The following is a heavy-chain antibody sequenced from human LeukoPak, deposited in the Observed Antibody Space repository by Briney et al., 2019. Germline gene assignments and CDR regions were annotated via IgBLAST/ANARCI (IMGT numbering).Heavy chain of an antibody. CDR1: GGSFSGYY. CDR2: INHSGST. V-gene: IGHV4-34*01. J-gene: IGHJ4*02. CDR3: AIARRGWLRYYFDY. Sequence: SETLSLTCAVYGGSFSGYYWSWIRQPPGKGLEWIGEINHSGSTNYNPSLKSRVTISVDTSKNQFSLKLSSVTAADTAVYYCAIARRGWLRYYFDYWGQGTLVTVSS. D-gene: IGHD6-19*01.